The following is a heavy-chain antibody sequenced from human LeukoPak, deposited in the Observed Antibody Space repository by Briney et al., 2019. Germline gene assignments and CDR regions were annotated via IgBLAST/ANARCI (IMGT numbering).Heavy chain of an antibody. Sequence: GASVKVSCGTSGYTFTAYYIHWVRQAPGQGLEWMGWINPNSGGTNYAQKFQGRVTMTRGTSISTAYMELSRLRSDDTAVYFCARSSSSYSPFDYWGQGTLVTVSS. J-gene: IGHJ4*02. CDR1: GYTFTAYY. CDR3: ARSSSSYSPFDY. V-gene: IGHV1-2*02. D-gene: IGHD2-2*01. CDR2: INPNSGGT.